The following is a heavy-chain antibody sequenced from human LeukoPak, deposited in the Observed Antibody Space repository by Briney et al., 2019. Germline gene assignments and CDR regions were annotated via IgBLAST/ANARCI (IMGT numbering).Heavy chain of an antibody. Sequence: PGGSLRLSCAASGFIFSNYWMSWVRQAPGKGLEWVANIKQDGSEQYYVDSVKGRFTISRDNAKNSLYLQMNSLRAEDTAVYYCATARGKTTVVRLAYCGQGTLVTVSS. D-gene: IGHD4-11*01. CDR2: IKQDGSEQ. CDR1: GFIFSNYW. CDR3: ATARGKTTVVRLAY. V-gene: IGHV3-7*01. J-gene: IGHJ4*02.